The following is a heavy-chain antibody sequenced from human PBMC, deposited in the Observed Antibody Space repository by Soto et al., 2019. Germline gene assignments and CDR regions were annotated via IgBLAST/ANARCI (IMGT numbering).Heavy chain of an antibody. V-gene: IGHV3-33*01. CDR3: ARDAPPDKISSSWYTLGY. D-gene: IGHD6-13*01. Sequence: QVQLVESGGGVVQPGRSLRLSCAASGFTFSSYGMHWVRQAPGKGLEWVAVIWYDGSNKYYADSVKGRFTISRDNSKNTLYLQMNSLRAKDTAVYYCARDAPPDKISSSWYTLGYWGQGTLVTVSS. CDR2: IWYDGSNK. CDR1: GFTFSSYG. J-gene: IGHJ4*02.